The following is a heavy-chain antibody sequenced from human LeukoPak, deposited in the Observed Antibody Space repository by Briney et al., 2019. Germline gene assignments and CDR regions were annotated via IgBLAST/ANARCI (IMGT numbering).Heavy chain of an antibody. CDR1: GFTFSSYE. Sequence: PGGSLRLSCAASGFTFSSYEMNWVRQAPGKGLEWVSYISSSGSTIYYADSVKGRFTISRDNAKNSLYLQMNSLRAEDTAVYYCARDQGRRGVDYFDYWGQGTLVTVSP. D-gene: IGHD1-1*01. CDR3: ARDQGRRGVDYFDY. J-gene: IGHJ4*02. V-gene: IGHV3-48*03. CDR2: ISSSGSTI.